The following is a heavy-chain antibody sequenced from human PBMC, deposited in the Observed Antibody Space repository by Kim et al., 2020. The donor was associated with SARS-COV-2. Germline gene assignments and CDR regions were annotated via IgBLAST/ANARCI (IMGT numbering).Heavy chain of an antibody. J-gene: IGHJ3*02. V-gene: IGHV3-33*01. CDR3: ARESVRDDAFDI. Sequence: GGSLRLSCAASGFTFSSYGMHWVRQAPGKGLEWVAVIWYDGSNKYYADSVKGRFTISRDNSKNTLYLQMNSLRAEDTAVYYCARESVRDDAFDIWGQGTMVTVSS. CDR2: IWYDGSNK. CDR1: GFTFSSYG.